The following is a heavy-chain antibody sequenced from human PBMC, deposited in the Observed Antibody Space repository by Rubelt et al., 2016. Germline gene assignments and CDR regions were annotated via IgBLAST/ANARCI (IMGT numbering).Heavy chain of an antibody. CDR1: GFSVTYNY. J-gene: IGHJ5*02. CDR2: IYSDDRT. D-gene: IGHD6-6*01. V-gene: IGHV3-53*01. Sequence: VQLVESGGGVVQPGGSLRLSCAASGFSVTYNYMSWVRQAPGKGLEWVSLIYSDDRTTYADSVKGRVTISRDMASKTVYLQMNTRRAEDTAVYYCAKYGSSSSHWFDPWGQGTLVTVSS. CDR3: AKYGSSSSHWFDP.